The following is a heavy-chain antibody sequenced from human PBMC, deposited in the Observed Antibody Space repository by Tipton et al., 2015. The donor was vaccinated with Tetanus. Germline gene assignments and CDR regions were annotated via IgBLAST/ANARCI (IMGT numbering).Heavy chain of an antibody. CDR1: GGSISSGNW. J-gene: IGHJ4*02. Sequence: TLSLTCAVSGGSISSGNWWSWVRQSPGKGLEWIGEIHRSGSTSYNPSLKSRVTISVDKSKNQFSLKLTSVTAADTAVYYCANCGSACAFWGQGTLVTVSS. CDR2: IHRSGST. V-gene: IGHV4-4*02. D-gene: IGHD6-19*01. CDR3: ANCGSACAF.